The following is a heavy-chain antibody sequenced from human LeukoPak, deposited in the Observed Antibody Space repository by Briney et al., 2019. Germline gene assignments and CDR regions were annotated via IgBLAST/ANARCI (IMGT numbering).Heavy chain of an antibody. CDR2: ISGSGGST. CDR3: ARRESIVVVPAASTGGYFDY. Sequence: GGSLRLSCAASGFTFSSYAMSWVRQAPGKGLEWVSAISGSGGSTYYADSVKGRFTISRDNAKNSLYLQMNSLRAEDTAVYYCARRESIVVVPAASTGGYFDYWGQGTLVTVSS. J-gene: IGHJ4*02. D-gene: IGHD2-2*01. CDR1: GFTFSSYA. V-gene: IGHV3-23*01.